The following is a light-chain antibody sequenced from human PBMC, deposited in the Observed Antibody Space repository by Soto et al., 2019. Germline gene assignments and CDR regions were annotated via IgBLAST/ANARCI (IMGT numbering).Light chain of an antibody. CDR2: DAS. Sequence: DIQMTQSPSSLSASVGDRVTITCRASQSINIFLNWYQQKPAKAPRLLICDASSLQSGVPSRFSGSRSGTDFTLTISSLQPDDFATYYCQQSDTTPFTFGSGTKVDMK. CDR1: QSINIF. V-gene: IGKV1-39*01. CDR3: QQSDTTPFT. J-gene: IGKJ3*01.